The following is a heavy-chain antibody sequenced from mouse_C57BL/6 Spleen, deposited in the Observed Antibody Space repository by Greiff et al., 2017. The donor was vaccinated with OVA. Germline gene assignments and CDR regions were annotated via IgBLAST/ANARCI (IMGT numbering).Heavy chain of an antibody. CDR3: ARYSNYEAY. V-gene: IGHV3-6*01. CDR2: ISYDGST. CDR1: GYSITSGYY. Sequence: EVKLMESGPGLVKPSQSLSLTCSVTGYSITSGYYWNWIRQFPGNQLEWMGYISYDGSTNYNPPLKNRISITRDTSKNQFFLKLNSVTTEDTATYYCARYSNYEAYWGQGTLVTVSA. J-gene: IGHJ3*01. D-gene: IGHD2-5*01.